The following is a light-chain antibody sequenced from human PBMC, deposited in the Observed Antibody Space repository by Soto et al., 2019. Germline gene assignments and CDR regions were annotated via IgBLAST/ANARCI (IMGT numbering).Light chain of an antibody. CDR1: SSDVGRYNY. J-gene: IGLJ1*01. CDR2: EVS. V-gene: IGLV2-14*01. CDR3: SSYTSSSTYV. Sequence: QSALTQPASVSGSPGQSITIFCTGTSSDVGRYNYVSWYQHHPGKAPQLMIYEVSNRPSGVSNRFSGSKSGNTASLTISGLQAEYEADYYCSSYTSSSTYVFGTGTKVTVL.